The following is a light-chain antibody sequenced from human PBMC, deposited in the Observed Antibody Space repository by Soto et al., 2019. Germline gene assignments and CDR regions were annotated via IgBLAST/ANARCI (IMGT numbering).Light chain of an antibody. CDR2: AAS. Sequence: DIQMTQSPSSVSASVGDRVTIICRASQGIRNYVAWYQQKLGKVTKLLIDAASTLQSGVPSRCSGRGAGTDFTLTITSLQPEDFATYYCHQLNSFPITFGQGTRLEIK. J-gene: IGKJ5*01. V-gene: IGKV1-27*01. CDR3: HQLNSFPIT. CDR1: QGIRNY.